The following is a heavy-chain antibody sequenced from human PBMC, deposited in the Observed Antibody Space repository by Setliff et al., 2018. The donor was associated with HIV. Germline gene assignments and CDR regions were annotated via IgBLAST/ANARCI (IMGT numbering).Heavy chain of an antibody. J-gene: IGHJ5*02. V-gene: IGHV4-39*01. CDR1: GASISSSPYY. CDR3: ATLNFPLNWFDP. CDR2: ISYSGST. Sequence: PSETLSLTCGVSGASISSSPYYWAWIRQPPGKGLEWIATISYSGSTHYNLALMSRVTISMDTSRNQFSVKLSSVTAADTAIYYCATLNFPLNWFDPWGQGTPVTVSS.